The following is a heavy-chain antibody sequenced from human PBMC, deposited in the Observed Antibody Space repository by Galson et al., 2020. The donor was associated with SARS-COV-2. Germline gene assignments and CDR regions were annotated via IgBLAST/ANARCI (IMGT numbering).Heavy chain of an antibody. D-gene: IGHD3-22*01. CDR3: ARETLAYDSLGPRFDL. Sequence: GGSLRLSCAASGFTFSSYAMHWVRQAPGKGLEWVAVISYDGSNKYYADSVKGRFTISRDNSKNTLYLQMNSLRAEDTAVYYCARETLAYDSLGPRFDLWGRGT. CDR1: GFTFSSYA. CDR2: ISYDGSNK. J-gene: IGHJ2*01. V-gene: IGHV3-30*01.